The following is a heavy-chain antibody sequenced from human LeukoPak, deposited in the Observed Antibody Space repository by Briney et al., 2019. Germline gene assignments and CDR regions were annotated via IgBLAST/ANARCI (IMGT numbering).Heavy chain of an antibody. J-gene: IGHJ4*02. V-gene: IGHV4-4*02. CDR3: ARVAGGSSGYYYGDYFDY. CDR1: GGSISSSNW. CDR2: IYHSGST. D-gene: IGHD3-22*01. Sequence: PSGTLSLTCAVSGGSISSSNWWSWVRQPPGKGLEWIGEIYHSGSTNYNPSLKSRVTISVDKSKNQSSLKLSSVTAADTAVYYCARVAGGSSGYYYGDYFDYWGQGTLVTVSS.